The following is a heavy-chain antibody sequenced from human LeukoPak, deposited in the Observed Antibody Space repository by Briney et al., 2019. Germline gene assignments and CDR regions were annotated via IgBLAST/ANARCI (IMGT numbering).Heavy chain of an antibody. Sequence: SETLSLTCTVSGASISNSAYYWLWIRQPPGEGLECIGTVHYSGSTFYDPSLKSRVNISVDTSKNQFSLQLSSVTAADTAVYYCARLFFVIDTWGQGTLVTVSS. CDR1: GASISNSAYY. D-gene: IGHD3-3*01. V-gene: IGHV4-39*01. CDR3: ARLFFVIDT. CDR2: VHYSGST. J-gene: IGHJ5*02.